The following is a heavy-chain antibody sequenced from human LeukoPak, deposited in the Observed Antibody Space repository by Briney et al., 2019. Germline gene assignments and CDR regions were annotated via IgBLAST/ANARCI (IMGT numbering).Heavy chain of an antibody. CDR1: DDSVNTYY. D-gene: IGHD4-11*01. Sequence: SETLSLTCIGSDDSVNTYYCSWIRQAPGKGLEWIGYIYNRGSTKYNPSFKSRATISVDTSKNQFSLKLTSVTAADTAVYYCAMSNTVRRPFFDPWGQGTLVTVSS. V-gene: IGHV4-59*02. CDR3: AMSNTVRRPFFDP. J-gene: IGHJ5*02. CDR2: IYNRGST.